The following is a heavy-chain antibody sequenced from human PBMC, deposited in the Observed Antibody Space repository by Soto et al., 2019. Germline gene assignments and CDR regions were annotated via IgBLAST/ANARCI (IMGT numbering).Heavy chain of an antibody. CDR3: ARTYGSGSYGGFDY. CDR2: INHSGST. J-gene: IGHJ4*02. V-gene: IGHV4-34*01. D-gene: IGHD3-10*01. Sequence: QVQLQQWGAGLLKPSETLSLTCAVYGGSFSGYYWSCIRQPPGKGLEWIGEINHSGSTNYNPSLKSRVTISVDTSKNQFSLKLSSVTAADTAVYYCARTYGSGSYGGFDYWGQGTLVTVSS. CDR1: GGSFSGYY.